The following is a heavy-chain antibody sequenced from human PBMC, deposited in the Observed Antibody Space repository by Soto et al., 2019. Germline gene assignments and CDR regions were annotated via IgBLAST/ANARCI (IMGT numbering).Heavy chain of an antibody. Sequence: GESLKISCKGSGYSFTSYWIGWVRQMPGKGLEWMGIIYPGDSDTRYSPSFQGQVTISADKSISTAYLQWSSLKASDTAMYYCARHVGCSSTCCYYYYYYYGMDVWGPGTTVTVFS. V-gene: IGHV5-51*01. J-gene: IGHJ6*02. D-gene: IGHD2-2*01. CDR2: IYPGDSDT. CDR1: GYSFTSYW. CDR3: ARHVGCSSTCCYYYYYYYGMDV.